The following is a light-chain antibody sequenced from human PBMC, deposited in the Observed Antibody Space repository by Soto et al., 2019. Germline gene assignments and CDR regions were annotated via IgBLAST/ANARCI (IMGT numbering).Light chain of an antibody. CDR3: SSYTSSSTRAVV. J-gene: IGLJ2*01. CDR2: DVS. CDR1: SSDVGGYNY. V-gene: IGLV2-14*01. Sequence: QSALTQPASVSGSPGQSITISCTGTSSDVGGYNYVSWYQQHPGKAPKLMIYDVSNRPSGVSNRFSGSKSGNTASLTISGLQAEDEVDYYCSSYTSSSTRAVVFGGGTKLTVL.